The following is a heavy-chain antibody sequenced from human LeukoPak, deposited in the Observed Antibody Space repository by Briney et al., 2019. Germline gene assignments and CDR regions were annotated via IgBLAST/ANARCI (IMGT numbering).Heavy chain of an antibody. J-gene: IGHJ5*02. Sequence: SGGSLRLSCAASGFTFSNAWMNWVRQAPGKGLEWVGRIKTKTDGGTTDYAAPVKGRLTISRDDSKNTLYLQMSSLRTEDTAVYYCTPDSIAVTGTATWGQGTLVTVSS. CDR1: GFTFSNAW. D-gene: IGHD6-19*01. CDR2: IKTKTDGGTT. V-gene: IGHV3-15*07. CDR3: TPDSIAVTGTAT.